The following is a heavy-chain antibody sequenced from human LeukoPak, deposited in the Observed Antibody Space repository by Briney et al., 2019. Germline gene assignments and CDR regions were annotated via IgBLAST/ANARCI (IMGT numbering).Heavy chain of an antibody. V-gene: IGHV3-21*01. Sequence: GGSLRLSCAASGFTFSSYSMNWVRQAPGEGLEWVSSISSSSSYIYYADSVKGRFTISRDNAKNSLYLQMNSLRAEDTAVYYCVREHEYDGGSFDYWGQGTLVTVSS. J-gene: IGHJ4*02. D-gene: IGHD4-23*01. CDR1: GFTFSSYS. CDR2: ISSSSSYI. CDR3: VREHEYDGGSFDY.